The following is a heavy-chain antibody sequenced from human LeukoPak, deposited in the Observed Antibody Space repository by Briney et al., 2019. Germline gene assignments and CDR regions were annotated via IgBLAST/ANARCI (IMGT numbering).Heavy chain of an antibody. D-gene: IGHD3-22*01. V-gene: IGHV3-9*01. CDR1: GFTLDDYA. Sequence: GGSLRLSCAASGFTLDDYAMHWVRQAPGKGLEWVSGITWNSGNIGYADSVKGRFTISRDNAKNSLYLQMNSLRTEDTALYYCTKDRSYDNSGCSDYWGQGTLVTVSS. J-gene: IGHJ4*02. CDR3: TKDRSYDNSGCSDY. CDR2: ITWNSGNI.